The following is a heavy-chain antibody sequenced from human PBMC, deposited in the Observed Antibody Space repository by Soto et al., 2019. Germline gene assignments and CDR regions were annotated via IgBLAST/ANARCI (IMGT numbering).Heavy chain of an antibody. J-gene: IGHJ6*02. CDR2: INNDGSTT. V-gene: IGHV3-74*01. Sequence: GGSLRLSCAASGFPFSTYWMHWVRQAPGKRPVWVSRINNDGSTTRYADSVKGRFTISRDNAKNALYLQMNSLRAEDTAVYYCASQGLYYYGLDVWGQGTTVTVSS. CDR1: GFPFSTYW. CDR3: ASQGLYYYGLDV.